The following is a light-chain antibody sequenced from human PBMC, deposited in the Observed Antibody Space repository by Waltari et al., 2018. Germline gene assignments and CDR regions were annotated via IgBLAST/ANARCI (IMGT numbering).Light chain of an antibody. CDR3: QVWDSSSDQHV. CDR2: HDS. Sequence: SYVLTQPPSVSVAPGKTARIPCRGNNIGSRSVHWYQVRPGQAPVLVISHDSDRPSGIPERFSGSNSGNTATLTISRVEAGDEADFYCQVWDSSSDQHVFGTGTKVTVL. CDR1: NIGSRS. V-gene: IGLV3-21*01. J-gene: IGLJ1*01.